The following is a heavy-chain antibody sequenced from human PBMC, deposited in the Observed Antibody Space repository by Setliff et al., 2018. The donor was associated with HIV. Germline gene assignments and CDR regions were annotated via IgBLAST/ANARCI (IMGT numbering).Heavy chain of an antibody. J-gene: IGHJ4*02. CDR2: IYTSGTT. D-gene: IGHD6-13*01. V-gene: IGHV4-61*02. CDR3: ARSSSSWSGWFGGYYFDY. CDR1: GDSISSGSYY. Sequence: SETLSLTCTVSGDSISSGSYYWSWIRQPAGKGLEWIGRIYTSGTTNYNPSLKSRVTISVDTSKNQFSLKLSSVTAADTAVYYCARSSSSWSGWFGGYYFDYWGQGTLVTVSS.